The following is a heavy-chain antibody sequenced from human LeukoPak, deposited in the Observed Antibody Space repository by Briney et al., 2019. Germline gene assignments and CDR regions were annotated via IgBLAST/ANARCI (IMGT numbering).Heavy chain of an antibody. CDR3: TLGGRTFDY. V-gene: IGHV3-49*02. CDR2: IRSKAFGETT. Sequence: SWVRQPPGKGLEWVAFIRSKAFGETTDYAASVKGRFTIARDDSKSIAYLQMSSLKTEDTAVYYCTLGGRTFDYWGQGTLVTVSS. J-gene: IGHJ4*02.